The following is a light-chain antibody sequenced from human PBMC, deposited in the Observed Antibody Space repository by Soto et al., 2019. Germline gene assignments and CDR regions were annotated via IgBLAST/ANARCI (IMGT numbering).Light chain of an antibody. J-gene: IGLJ2*01. Sequence: QSALTQPRSVSGSPGQSVTISCTGTSGDVAGYNYVSWYQLLPGKAPKLMIYDVTKRPSGVPDRFSASKSGNTASLTISGLQAEDEDDYYCCSYAGSYTPVIFGGGTKLTVL. CDR1: SGDVAGYNY. CDR2: DVT. V-gene: IGLV2-11*01. CDR3: CSYAGSYTPVI.